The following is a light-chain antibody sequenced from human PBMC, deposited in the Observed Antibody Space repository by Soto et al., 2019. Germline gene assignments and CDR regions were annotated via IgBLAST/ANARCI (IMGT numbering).Light chain of an antibody. CDR2: GAS. V-gene: IGKV3-20*01. CDR1: QAVNNGY. J-gene: IGKJ1*01. CDR3: QHYDGSPPWA. Sequence: IVLTQSPVTLSLSPGESATLSCRARQAVNNGYLAWYQQKTGQAPRLVIYGASNRASGIPERFSGSGSGTDFALTISRLEPGDFALYWCQHYDGSPPWAFGQGTKVE.